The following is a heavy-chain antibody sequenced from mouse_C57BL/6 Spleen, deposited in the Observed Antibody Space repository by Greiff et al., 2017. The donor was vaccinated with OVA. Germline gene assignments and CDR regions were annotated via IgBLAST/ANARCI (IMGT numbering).Heavy chain of an antibody. Sequence: QVQLQQSGAELVKPGASVKMSCKASGYTFTSYWITWVKQRPGQGLEWIGDIYPGSGSTNYNEKFKSKATLTVDTSSSTAYMQLSSLTSEDSAVYYCARERQGLRRAYYFDYWGQGTTLTVSS. V-gene: IGHV1-55*01. J-gene: IGHJ2*01. CDR1: GYTFTSYW. CDR3: ARERQGLRRAYYFDY. D-gene: IGHD2-4*01. CDR2: IYPGSGST.